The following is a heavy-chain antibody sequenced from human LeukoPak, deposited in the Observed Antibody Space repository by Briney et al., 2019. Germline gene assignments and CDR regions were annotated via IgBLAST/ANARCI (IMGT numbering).Heavy chain of an antibody. V-gene: IGHV4-59*08. CDR1: GGSISSYY. Sequence: TSETLSLTCTVSGGSISSYYWSWIRQPPGKGLEWIGYIYYSGSPNYNPSLKSRVTISVDTSKNQFSLKLSSVTAADTAVYYCARLRYYDSSGSPNWFDPWGQGTLVTVSS. J-gene: IGHJ5*02. CDR2: IYYSGSP. CDR3: ARLRYYDSSGSPNWFDP. D-gene: IGHD3-22*01.